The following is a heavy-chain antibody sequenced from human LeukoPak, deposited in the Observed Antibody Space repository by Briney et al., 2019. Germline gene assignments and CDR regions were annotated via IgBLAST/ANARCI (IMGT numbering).Heavy chain of an antibody. CDR2: IEHDGSTK. J-gene: IGHJ3*02. CDR1: GFTFSSYW. D-gene: IGHD2-2*01. Sequence: GGSLRLSCTVSGFTFSSYWMSWVRQAPGKGLERVANIEHDGSTKFYLDSVKGRFTISRDNAKNSLYLQMSDLRAEDTSVYYCARDYNYCSSDRCYDAFDIWGQGTMVTVSS. CDR3: ARDYNYCSSDRCYDAFDI. V-gene: IGHV3-7*01.